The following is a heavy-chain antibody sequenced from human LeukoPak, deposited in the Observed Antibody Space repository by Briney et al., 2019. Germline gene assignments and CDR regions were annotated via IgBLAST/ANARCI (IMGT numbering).Heavy chain of an antibody. Sequence: GRSPRLSCAASGFTFDDYAMHWVRQAPGKGLEWVSGISWNSGSIGYADSVKGRFTISRDNAKNSLYLQMNSLRAEDTAVYYCARDRAVAGLFDYWGQGTLVTVSS. D-gene: IGHD6-19*01. V-gene: IGHV3-9*01. CDR2: ISWNSGSI. J-gene: IGHJ4*02. CDR3: ARDRAVAGLFDY. CDR1: GFTFDDYA.